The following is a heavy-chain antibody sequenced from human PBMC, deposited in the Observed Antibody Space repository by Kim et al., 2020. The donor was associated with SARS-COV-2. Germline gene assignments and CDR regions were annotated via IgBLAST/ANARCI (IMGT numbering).Heavy chain of an antibody. Sequence: SETLSLTCTVSGGSISSYYWSWIRQPPGKGLEWIGYIYYSGSTNYNPSLKSRVTISVDTSKNQFSLKLSSVTAADTAVYYCARLSDSSSWYFDYWGQGTL. V-gene: IGHV4-59*08. J-gene: IGHJ4*02. CDR2: IYYSGST. CDR3: ARLSDSSSWYFDY. D-gene: IGHD6-13*01. CDR1: GGSISSYY.